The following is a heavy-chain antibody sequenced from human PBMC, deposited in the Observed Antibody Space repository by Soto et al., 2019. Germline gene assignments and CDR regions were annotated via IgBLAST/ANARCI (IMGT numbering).Heavy chain of an antibody. D-gene: IGHD3-3*01. Sequence: GGSLRLTCAASGFTFSSYDMHWVRQAPGKGLEWVAVISYDGSNKYYADSEKGRFTISRDTSKNTLYLQMNSLRAEDTAVYYCAQAHDFGAMSISLYYPYGVDVWGQGPTVNVSS. CDR3: AQAHDFGAMSISLYYPYGVDV. J-gene: IGHJ6*02. V-gene: IGHV3-30*18. CDR1: GFTFSSYD. CDR2: ISYDGSNK.